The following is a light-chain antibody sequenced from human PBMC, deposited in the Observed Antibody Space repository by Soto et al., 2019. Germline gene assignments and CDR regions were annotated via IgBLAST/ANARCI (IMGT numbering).Light chain of an antibody. CDR3: QSYDSSSPAV. V-gene: IGLV1-40*01. Sequence: QSVLTQPPSVSGAPGQRVTISCTGSNSNIGAGYDVHWYQQLPGTAPKLLIYGTTNRPSGVPDRFSGSKSGTSASLAITGLQAEDEADYYCQSYDSSSPAVFGGGTKVTVL. CDR1: NSNIGAGYD. J-gene: IGLJ2*01. CDR2: GTT.